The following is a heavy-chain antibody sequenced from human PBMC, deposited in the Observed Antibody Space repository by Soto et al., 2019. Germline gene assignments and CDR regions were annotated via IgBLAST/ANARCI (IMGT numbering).Heavy chain of an antibody. V-gene: IGHV1-69*13. D-gene: IGHD5-12*01. CDR3: AKSNDLGYDSSAFDI. J-gene: IGHJ3*02. CDR2: IIPIFGTA. Sequence: SVKVSCKASGGTFSSYAISWVRQAPGQGLEWMGGIIPIFGTANYAQKFQGRVTITADESTSTAYMELSSLRSEDTAVYYCAKSNDLGYDSSAFDIWGQGTMVTVSS. CDR1: GGTFSSYA.